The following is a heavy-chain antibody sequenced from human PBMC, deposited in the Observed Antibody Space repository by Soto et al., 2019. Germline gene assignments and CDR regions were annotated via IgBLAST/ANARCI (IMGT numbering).Heavy chain of an antibody. CDR2: IWYDGSNK. J-gene: IGHJ6*02. CDR1: EFTFRSYC. CDR3: ARDNDYGMDV. Sequence: GGSLRLSCAASEFTFRSYCMHWVRQAPGKGLERVAAIWYDGSNKYYADSVKGRFTISRDNSKNTLYLQMSSLRAEDTAVYYCARDNDYGMDVWGQGTTVTVSS. V-gene: IGHV3-33*01.